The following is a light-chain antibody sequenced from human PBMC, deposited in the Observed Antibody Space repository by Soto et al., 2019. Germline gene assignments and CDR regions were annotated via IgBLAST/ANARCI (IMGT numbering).Light chain of an antibody. CDR1: QSISSSF. J-gene: IGKJ1*01. CDR3: QQRSNWLWT. Sequence: EIVLTQSPGILSLSPGERASLSCGASQSISSSFLAWYQQKPGQAPRLLIYDASNRATGIPARFSGSGSGTDFTLTISSLEPEDFAVYYCQQRSNWLWTFGQGTKVDIK. V-gene: IGKV3D-20*02. CDR2: DAS.